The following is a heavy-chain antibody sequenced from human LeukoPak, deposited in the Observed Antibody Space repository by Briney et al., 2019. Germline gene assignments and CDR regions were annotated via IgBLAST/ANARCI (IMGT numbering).Heavy chain of an antibody. CDR3: ARGSGYYSYYFDY. V-gene: IGHV1-2*02. Sequence: GASVKVSCKASGYTFTGYYMHWVRQAPGQGLEWMGWINPNSGGTNYAQKFQGRVTMTRDTSISTAYMELRRLRSDDTAVYYCARGSGYYSYYFDYWGQGTLVTVSS. D-gene: IGHD3-22*01. J-gene: IGHJ4*02. CDR2: INPNSGGT. CDR1: GYTFTGYY.